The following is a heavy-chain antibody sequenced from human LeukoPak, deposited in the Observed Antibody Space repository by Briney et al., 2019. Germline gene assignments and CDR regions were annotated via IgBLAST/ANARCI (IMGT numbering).Heavy chain of an antibody. CDR3: ARDSGLYYYDSSGYSPSEY. V-gene: IGHV3-74*01. CDR1: GFTFSSYW. Sequence: GGSLRLSCAASGFTFSSYWMHWVRQAPGKGLVWVSRINSDGSNTSYADSVKGRFTISRDNAKNTLYLQMNSLRAEDTAVYYCARDSGLYYYDSSGYSPSEYWGQGTLVTVSS. D-gene: IGHD3-22*01. CDR2: INSDGSNT. J-gene: IGHJ4*02.